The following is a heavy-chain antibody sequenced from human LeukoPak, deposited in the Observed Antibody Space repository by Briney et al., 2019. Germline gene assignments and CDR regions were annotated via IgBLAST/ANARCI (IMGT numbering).Heavy chain of an antibody. D-gene: IGHD6-19*01. V-gene: IGHV3-21*01. J-gene: IGHJ4*02. CDR3: ARGNSSGWSVELDY. CDR1: GFTFSSYS. CDR2: ISSSSSYI. Sequence: GGSLRLSCAASGFTFSSYSMNWVRQAPGKGLEWVSSISSSSSYIYYADSVKGRFTISRDNAKNSLYLQMNSLRAEDTAVYYCARGNSSGWSVELDYWGQGTLVTVSS.